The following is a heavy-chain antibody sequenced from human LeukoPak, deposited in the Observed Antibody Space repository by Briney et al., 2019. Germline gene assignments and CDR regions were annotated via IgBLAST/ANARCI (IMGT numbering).Heavy chain of an antibody. CDR2: IHPRTGNP. CDR1: GYSFTNYA. J-gene: IGHJ4*02. D-gene: IGHD3-16*01. CDR3: ARALDSLGGLSLPDF. Sequence: ASVKVSCKASGYSFTNYAMNWVRQAPGQGLEFMGWIHPRTGNPAYAQGFSGRFVFSLDTSVTTTYLQISDLRAEDTAVYFCARALDSLGGLSLPDFWGQGTLVTVSS. V-gene: IGHV7-4-1*02.